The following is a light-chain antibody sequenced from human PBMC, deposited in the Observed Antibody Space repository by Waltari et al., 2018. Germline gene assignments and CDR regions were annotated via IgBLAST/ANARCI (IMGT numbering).Light chain of an antibody. CDR3: QQYNNWLPYT. V-gene: IGKV3-15*01. CDR1: QSVSSN. CDR2: DAS. J-gene: IGKJ2*01. Sequence: EIVMTQSPATLSVSPGERATLSCRASQSVSSNLAWYQQKPGQAPRLLIYDASTRANGIPARFSGSGSGTEFTLTISSLQSEDFAVYYCQQYNNWLPYTFGQGTKLEIK.